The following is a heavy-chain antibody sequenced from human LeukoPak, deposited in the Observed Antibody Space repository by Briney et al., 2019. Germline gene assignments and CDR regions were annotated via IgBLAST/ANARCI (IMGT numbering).Heavy chain of an antibody. V-gene: IGHV3-74*01. J-gene: IGHJ4*02. Sequence: PGGSLRLSCAAAGFTFGSYAMRWVHQAPGKGVEWVSHINSDGSSTDYADSVKGRFTISRDNAKNTLYLQMNSLTAEDTAVYYCASRPRGTYFFDHWGQGTLVTVSS. CDR3: ASRPRGTYFFDH. CDR2: INSDGSST. D-gene: IGHD3-16*01. CDR1: GFTFGSYA.